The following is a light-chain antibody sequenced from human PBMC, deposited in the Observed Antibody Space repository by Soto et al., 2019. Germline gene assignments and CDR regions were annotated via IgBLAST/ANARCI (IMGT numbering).Light chain of an antibody. CDR1: QTVSTF. CDR3: QKRSGWPT. Sequence: EIVLTQSPDTLSLSPGERATLSCRASQTVSTFLAWYQQKPGQAPRLIVYDASKRAPGIPARFIGSGSGTDFTLTVSSLETQDLALYYCQKRSGWPTFCQGTKVDIK. CDR2: DAS. V-gene: IGKV3-11*01. J-gene: IGKJ1*01.